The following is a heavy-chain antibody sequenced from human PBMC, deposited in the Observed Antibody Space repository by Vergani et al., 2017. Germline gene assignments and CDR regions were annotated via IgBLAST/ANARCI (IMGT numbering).Heavy chain of an antibody. D-gene: IGHD6-13*01. V-gene: IGHV4-61*02. CDR3: ARYLPGIAAAGTGRYYYYYMDV. CDR1: GGSISSGSYY. J-gene: IGHJ6*03. Sequence: QVQLQESGPGLVKPSQTLSLTCTVSGGSISSGSYYWSWIRQPAGKGLEWIGRIYTSGSTNYNPSLKSRVTISVDTSKNQFSLKLSSVTAADTAVYYCARYLPGIAAAGTGRYYYYYMDVWGKGTTVTVSS. CDR2: IYTSGST.